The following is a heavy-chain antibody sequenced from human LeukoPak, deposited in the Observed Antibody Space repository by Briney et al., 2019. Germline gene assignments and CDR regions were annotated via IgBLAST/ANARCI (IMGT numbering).Heavy chain of an antibody. V-gene: IGHV4-39*02. CDR3: ARDSSASFDY. D-gene: IGHD2-2*01. J-gene: IGHJ4*02. CDR2: IYYSGST. CDR1: SFSGYS. Sequence: SETLSLTCASFSGYSWGWIRQPPGKGLEWIGSIYYSGSTYYKSSLKSRVTISVDTSKNQFSLKLTSVTAADTALYYCARDSSASFDYWGQGILVTVSS.